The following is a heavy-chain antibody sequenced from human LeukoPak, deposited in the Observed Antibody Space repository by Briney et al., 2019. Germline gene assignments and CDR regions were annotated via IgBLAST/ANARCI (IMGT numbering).Heavy chain of an antibody. D-gene: IGHD6-13*01. V-gene: IGHV3-53*01. J-gene: IGHJ4*02. CDR1: GFTFRGFL. CDR3: ARDPPGIAASGTYY. Sequence: PGGSLRLSCAASGFTFRGFLMSWVRQTPGKGLEWVSLIYSRGGTSYADSVKGRFTISRDSSKNTLFLQMNSLRVEDTAVYYCARDPPGIAASGTYYWGQGTLVTVSS. CDR2: IYSRGGT.